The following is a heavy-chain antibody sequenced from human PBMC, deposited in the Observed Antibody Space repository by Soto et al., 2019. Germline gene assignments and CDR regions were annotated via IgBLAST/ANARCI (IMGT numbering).Heavy chain of an antibody. CDR2: IYLGDSDT. CDR3: ARGVKRGSHFYRMDV. Sequence: PGESLKISCKDSGYSFSTYWIAWVRQMPGKGLEWMGIIYLGDSDTRYSPSFEGQVTISLDKSISTASLQWSSLRASDTAIYYCARGVKRGSHFYRMDVWGQGTTVTVSS. D-gene: IGHD1-26*01. V-gene: IGHV5-51*01. CDR1: GYSFSTYW. J-gene: IGHJ6*02.